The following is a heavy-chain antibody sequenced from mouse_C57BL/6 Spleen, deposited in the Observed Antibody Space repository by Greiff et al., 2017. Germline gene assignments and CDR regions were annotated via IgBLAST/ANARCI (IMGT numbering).Heavy chain of an antibody. CDR3: ARGNHIEY. CDR1: GYTFTSYW. V-gene: IGHV1-59*01. Sequence: QVQLQQPGAELVRPGTSVKLSCQASGYTFTSYWMHWVQQRPGQGLEWIGVIDPSDSYTNYNQKFKGKATLTVETSSSTAYMQLSSLTSEDSEVYYCARGNHIEYWGKGTNLTVSS. CDR2: IDPSDSYT. J-gene: IGHJ2*01.